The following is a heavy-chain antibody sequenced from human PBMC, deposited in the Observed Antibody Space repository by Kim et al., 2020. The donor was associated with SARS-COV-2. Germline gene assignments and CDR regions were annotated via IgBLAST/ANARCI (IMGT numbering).Heavy chain of an antibody. CDR2: IYYSGST. Sequence: SETLSLTCTVSGGSISSGDYYWSWIRQPPGKGLEWIGYIYYSGSTYYNPSLKSRVTISVDTSKNQFSLKLSSVTAADTAVYYCARNGLGGGYDWGYYYGMDVWGQGTTVTVSS. CDR3: ARNGLGGGYDWGYYYGMDV. V-gene: IGHV4-30-4*01. D-gene: IGHD5-12*01. J-gene: IGHJ6*02. CDR1: GGSISSGDYY.